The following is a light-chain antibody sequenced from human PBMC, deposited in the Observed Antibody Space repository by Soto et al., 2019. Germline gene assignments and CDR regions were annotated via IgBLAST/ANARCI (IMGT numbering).Light chain of an antibody. CDR2: DVS. Sequence: QSALTQPRSVSGSPGQSVTLSCTGTSSDVGGYNYVSWYQQHPGRAPKLMIYDVSNRPSGVSNRFSGSKSGNTASLTISGLQAEDEADYYCSSYSTTSTLVFGSGTKVTVL. V-gene: IGLV2-14*03. CDR1: SSDVGGYNY. J-gene: IGLJ1*01. CDR3: SSYSTTSTLV.